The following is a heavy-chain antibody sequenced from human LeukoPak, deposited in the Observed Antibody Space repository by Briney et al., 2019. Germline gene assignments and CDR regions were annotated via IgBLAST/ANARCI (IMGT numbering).Heavy chain of an antibody. V-gene: IGHV3-48*01. J-gene: IGHJ4*02. CDR1: GFTFSSYS. Sequence: GGSLRLSCAASGFTFSSYSMNWVRQAPGKGLEWVSYISSSSSTIYYADSVRGRFTISRDNAKNSLYLQMYSLRAEDTAVYYCARYRSIRFLEWLLDYWGQGTLVTVSS. D-gene: IGHD3-3*01. CDR2: ISSSSSTI. CDR3: ARYRSIRFLEWLLDY.